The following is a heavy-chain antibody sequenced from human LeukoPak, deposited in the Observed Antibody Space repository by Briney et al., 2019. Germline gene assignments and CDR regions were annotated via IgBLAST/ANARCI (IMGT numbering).Heavy chain of an antibody. CDR3: ARKMTHEVDY. Sequence: GASVKVSCKASGYTFTGYYMHWVRQAPGQGLEWMGWMNPNSGNTGYAQKFQGRVTMTRNTSISTAYMELSSLRSEDTAVYYCARKMTHEVDYWGQGTLVTVSS. CDR2: MNPNSGNT. CDR1: GYTFTGYY. J-gene: IGHJ4*02. V-gene: IGHV1-8*02.